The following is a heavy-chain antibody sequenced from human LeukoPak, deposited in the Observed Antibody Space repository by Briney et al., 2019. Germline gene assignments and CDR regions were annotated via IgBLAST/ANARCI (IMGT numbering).Heavy chain of an antibody. V-gene: IGHV3-30*04. D-gene: IGHD3-10*01. CDR1: GLTFRTYA. Sequence: GGSLRLSCEASGLTFRTYAMHWVRQAPGKGLEWVAVISYDGNKKQYADSVKGRFTISRDNSKNTLYLQMNSLRAEDTAVYYCARRDYYGSGSEYRCFDYWGQGSLVTISS. CDR3: ARRDYYGSGSEYRCFDY. J-gene: IGHJ4*02. CDR2: ISYDGNKK.